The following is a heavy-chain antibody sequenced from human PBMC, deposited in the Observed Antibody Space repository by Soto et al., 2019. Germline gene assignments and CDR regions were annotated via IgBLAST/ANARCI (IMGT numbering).Heavy chain of an antibody. CDR1: GDSISSLY. D-gene: IGHD3-9*01. V-gene: IGHV4-59*01. CDR2: IYYSGSI. Sequence: PSETLSLTCTVSGDSISSLYWSWILQPPGKGLEWIGYIYYSGSINYNPSLKSRVTISVDPSKNQFSLRLSSVTAADTAVYYCARCNFDILTGYYAFDISGQGTMVTVSS. CDR3: ARCNFDILTGYYAFDI. J-gene: IGHJ3*02.